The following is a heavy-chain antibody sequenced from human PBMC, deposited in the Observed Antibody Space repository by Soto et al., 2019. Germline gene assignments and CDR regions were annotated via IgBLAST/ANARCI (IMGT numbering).Heavy chain of an antibody. J-gene: IGHJ4*02. CDR2: IDHTGST. Sequence: SETLSLTCAVYGGSFSGYYWSWIRQPPGKGLEWIGEIDHTGSTNYNPSLKSRVTISVDTSKNQFSLKLSSVTAADTAVYYCARDYGGTALDYWGQGTLVTVS. V-gene: IGHV4-34*01. CDR1: GGSFSGYY. CDR3: ARDYGGTALDY. D-gene: IGHD2-15*01.